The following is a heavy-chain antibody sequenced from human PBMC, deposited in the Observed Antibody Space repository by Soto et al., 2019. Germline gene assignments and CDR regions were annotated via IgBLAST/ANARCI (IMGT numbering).Heavy chain of an antibody. Sequence: PXGSLRLSCVASSFQFRSYEMNWVRQAPGKGLEWVSNIRANDESIYYAGSVKGRVSVSRDNAKNSLFLEMNSLRVDDTAVYYCARETLRDAIDIWGQGTMVTVSS. CDR3: ARETLRDAIDI. J-gene: IGHJ3*02. V-gene: IGHV3-48*03. CDR1: SFQFRSYE. CDR2: IRANDESI.